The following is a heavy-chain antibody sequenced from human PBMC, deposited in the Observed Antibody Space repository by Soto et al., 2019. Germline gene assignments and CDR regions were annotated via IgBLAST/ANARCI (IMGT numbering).Heavy chain of an antibody. Sequence: PSETLSLTCTVSGGSISSYYWSWIRQPPGKGLEWIGYIYYSGSTNYNPSLKSRVTISVDTSKNQFSLKLSSVTAADTAVYYCARDLDLYYYDSSGYPTHGAFDIWGQGTMVTVSS. CDR2: IYYSGST. V-gene: IGHV4-59*01. D-gene: IGHD3-22*01. CDR1: GGSISSYY. CDR3: ARDLDLYYYDSSGYPTHGAFDI. J-gene: IGHJ3*02.